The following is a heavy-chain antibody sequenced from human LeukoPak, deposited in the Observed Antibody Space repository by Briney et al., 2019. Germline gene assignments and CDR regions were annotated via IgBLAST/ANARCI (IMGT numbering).Heavy chain of an antibody. J-gene: IGHJ4*02. CDR1: GFTFSDYY. CDR2: ISSSGSTI. CDR3: AREPRSMVRGVIDY. V-gene: IGHV3-11*01. D-gene: IGHD3-10*01. Sequence: GGSLRLSCAASGFTFSDYYMSWLRQAPGKGLEWVSYISSSGSTIYYADSVKGRFTISRDNAKNSLYLQMNSLRAEDTAGYYCAREPRSMVRGVIDYWGQGTLVTVSS.